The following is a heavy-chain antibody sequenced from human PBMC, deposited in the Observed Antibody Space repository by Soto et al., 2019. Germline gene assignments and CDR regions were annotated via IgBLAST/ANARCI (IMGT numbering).Heavy chain of an antibody. Sequence: ASVKVSCKASGGTFSSYAISWVRQAPGQGLEWMGGIIPIFGTANYAQKFQGRVTITADESTSTAYMELSSLRSEDTAVYYCARAVGPTVTPSANYGMDVWGQGTTVTVSS. CDR2: IIPIFGTA. CDR3: ARAVGPTVTPSANYGMDV. J-gene: IGHJ6*02. V-gene: IGHV1-69*13. D-gene: IGHD4-17*01. CDR1: GGTFSSYA.